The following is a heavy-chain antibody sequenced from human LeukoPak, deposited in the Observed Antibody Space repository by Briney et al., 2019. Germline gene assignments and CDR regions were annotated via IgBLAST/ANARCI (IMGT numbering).Heavy chain of an antibody. D-gene: IGHD1-7*01. J-gene: IGHJ5*02. CDR2: INPNSGGT. V-gene: IGHV1-2*02. CDR1: GYTFTSHG. Sequence: ASVKVSCKASGYTFTSHGISWVRQAPGQGLEWMGWINPNSGGTNYAQKFQGRVTMTRDTSISTAYMELSRLRSDDTAVYYCARTKLGSLNWFDPWGQGTLVTVSS. CDR3: ARTKLGSLNWFDP.